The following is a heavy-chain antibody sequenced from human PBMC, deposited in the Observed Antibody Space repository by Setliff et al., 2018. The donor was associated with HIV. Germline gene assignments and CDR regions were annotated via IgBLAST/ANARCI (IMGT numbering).Heavy chain of an antibody. V-gene: IGHV3-23*01. CDR1: GFTFSSYA. Sequence: GGSLRLSCAASGFTFSSYAMSWVRQAPGKGLEWVSAISDSGGSPYYADSVKGRFTISRDNSKNTLYLQMNSLRAEDTDIYYCAKENGIDSYFHYWGQGTLVTVSS. CDR2: ISDSGGSP. J-gene: IGHJ4*02. D-gene: IGHD1-26*01. CDR3: AKENGIDSYFHY.